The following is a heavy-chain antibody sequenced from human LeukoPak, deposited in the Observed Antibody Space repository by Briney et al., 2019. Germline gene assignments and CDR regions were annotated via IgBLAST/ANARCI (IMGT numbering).Heavy chain of an antibody. CDR2: IKQDGSEK. V-gene: IGHV3-7*01. Sequence: GGSLRLSCAASGFTFSSYRMSWVRQAPGKGLEWVANIKQDGSEKYYVDSVKGRFAISRDNAKNSLYLQMNSLRAEDTAVYYCARGGRYFDYWGQGTLVTVSS. CDR1: GFTFSSYR. CDR3: ARGGRYFDY. D-gene: IGHD3-10*01. J-gene: IGHJ4*02.